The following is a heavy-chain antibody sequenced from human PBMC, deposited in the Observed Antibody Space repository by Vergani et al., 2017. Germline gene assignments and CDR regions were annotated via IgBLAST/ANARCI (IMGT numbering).Heavy chain of an antibody. CDR1: GYSFTSYW. D-gene: IGHD3-16*01. Sequence: EVQLVQSGAEVKKPGESLKISCKGSGYSFTSYWIGWVRQMPGKGLEWMGIIYPGDSDTRYSPSFQGQVTISADKSISTAYLQWSSLKASDTAMYYCARLNSPDYEITGYYYYGMDVWGQGTTVTVSS. V-gene: IGHV5-51*01. CDR3: ARLNSPDYEITGYYYYGMDV. CDR2: IYPGDSDT. J-gene: IGHJ6*02.